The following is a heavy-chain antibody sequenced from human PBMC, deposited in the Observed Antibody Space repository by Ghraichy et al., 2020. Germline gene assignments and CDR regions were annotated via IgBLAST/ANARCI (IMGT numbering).Heavy chain of an antibody. V-gene: IGHV1-69*13. J-gene: IGHJ1*01. CDR3: AGSTDRDTEYFQH. CDR2: IIPIFGTA. CDR1: GGHFSSYA. D-gene: IGHD4-17*01. Sequence: SVKVSCKASGGHFSSYAISCERQAPGQGLEWMGGIIPIFGTANYAQKFQGRVTITADESTSTAYMELSSLRSEDTAVYYCAGSTDRDTEYFQHWGQGTLVTVSS.